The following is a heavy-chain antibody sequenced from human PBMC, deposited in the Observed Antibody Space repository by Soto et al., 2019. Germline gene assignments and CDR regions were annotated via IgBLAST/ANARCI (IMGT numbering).Heavy chain of an antibody. V-gene: IGHV4-30-4*01. CDR3: ASLNLSFDP. Sequence: PSETLSLTCTLSGASISSVDSFWSWIRQPPGKGLEWIAYIYSSGSTYYNPSLKRRVAISIDTSKNQFSLNLSSLTAADTAVYYCASLNLSFDPWGEGTLVTVSS. CDR1: GASISSVDSF. J-gene: IGHJ5*02. CDR2: IYSSGST.